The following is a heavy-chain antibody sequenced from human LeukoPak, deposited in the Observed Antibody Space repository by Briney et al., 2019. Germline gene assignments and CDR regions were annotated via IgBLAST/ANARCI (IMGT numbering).Heavy chain of an antibody. V-gene: IGHV3-23*01. CDR1: GFTFSIYT. Sequence: GGSLRLSCAASGFTFSIYTMAWVRHAPGGGLEWVSGISGNGGGTYYADSVKGRFAISRDNSKSTLYLRMNSLRAEDTAVYYCAKDGFWSAIIFYFDYWGQGTLVTVSS. CDR3: AKDGFWSAIIFYFDY. CDR2: ISGNGGGT. D-gene: IGHD3-3*01. J-gene: IGHJ4*02.